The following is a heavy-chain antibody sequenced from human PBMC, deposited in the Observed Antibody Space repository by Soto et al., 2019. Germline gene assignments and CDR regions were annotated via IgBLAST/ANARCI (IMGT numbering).Heavy chain of an antibody. Sequence: SETLSLTCAVYGGSFIGYYWSWIRQPPWKGLEWIGEINHSGSTNYNPSLKSRVTISVDTSKNQFSLKLSSVTAADTAVYYCARGRITMVRGVITTYDYWGQGTLVTVSS. CDR2: INHSGST. J-gene: IGHJ4*02. V-gene: IGHV4-34*01. CDR1: GGSFIGYY. D-gene: IGHD3-10*01. CDR3: ARGRITMVRGVITTYDY.